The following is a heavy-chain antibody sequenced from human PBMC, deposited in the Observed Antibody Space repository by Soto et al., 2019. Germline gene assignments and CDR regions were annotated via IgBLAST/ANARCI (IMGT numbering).Heavy chain of an antibody. V-gene: IGHV3-23*01. D-gene: IGHD6-13*01. CDR2: ITDTGGST. CDR3: SKGPLAYHSPSF. CDR1: GFTFSSYA. Sequence: EVQLLESGGGLVQPGGSLRLSCAASGFTFSSYAMSWVRQAPGKGLEWVSAITDTGGSTYYADPVKGRFTMSRDNSKNTLYLKMNSLRAEYTAAYYCSKGPLAYHSPSFCGQGTLVTVSS. J-gene: IGHJ4*02.